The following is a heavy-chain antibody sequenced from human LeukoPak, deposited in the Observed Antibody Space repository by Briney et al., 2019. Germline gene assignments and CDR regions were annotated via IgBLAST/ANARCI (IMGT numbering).Heavy chain of an antibody. Sequence: GGSLRLSCAASGFTFSSYSMNWVRQAPGKGLEWVSYISSSSSTIYYADSVKGRFTISRDNSKNTLYLQMNSLRAEDTAVYYCARDLCNWNYFSCWFDPWGQGTLVTVSS. CDR3: ARDLCNWNYFSCWFDP. D-gene: IGHD1-7*01. CDR1: GFTFSSYS. J-gene: IGHJ5*02. CDR2: ISSSSSTI. V-gene: IGHV3-48*01.